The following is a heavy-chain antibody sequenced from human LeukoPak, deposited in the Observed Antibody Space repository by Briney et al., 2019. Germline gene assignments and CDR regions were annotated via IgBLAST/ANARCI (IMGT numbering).Heavy chain of an antibody. CDR2: ISSSGSTI. CDR1: AFRFSSYG. V-gene: IGHV3-48*04. CDR3: AELGITMIGGV. D-gene: IGHD3-10*02. Sequence: GGSLRLSCAASAFRFSSYGMHWVRQAPGKGLEWVSYISSSGSTIYYADSVKGRFTVSRDNAKNSLYLQMNSLRAEDTAVYYCAELGITMIGGVWGKGTTVTISS. J-gene: IGHJ6*04.